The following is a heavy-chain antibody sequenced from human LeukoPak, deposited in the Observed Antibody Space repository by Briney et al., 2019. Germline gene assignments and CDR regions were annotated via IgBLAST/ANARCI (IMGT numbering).Heavy chain of an antibody. CDR2: IYYSGST. CDR3: ARDRRGSYPYYFDY. Sequence: LETLSLTCTVSGGSISSYYWSWIRQPPGKGLEWIGYIYYSGSTNYNPSLKSRVTISLDTSKNQFSLKLSSVTAADTAVYYCARDRRGSYPYYFDYWGQGTLVTVSS. CDR1: GGSISSYY. D-gene: IGHD1-26*01. J-gene: IGHJ4*02. V-gene: IGHV4-59*12.